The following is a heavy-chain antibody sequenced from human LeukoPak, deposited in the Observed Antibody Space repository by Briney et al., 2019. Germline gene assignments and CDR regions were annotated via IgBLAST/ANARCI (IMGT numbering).Heavy chain of an antibody. CDR3: ARRAAAAGRNWFDP. CDR1: GGSFSGYY. CDR2: INHSGST. J-gene: IGHJ5*02. V-gene: IGHV4-34*01. D-gene: IGHD6-13*01. Sequence: SETLSLTCAVYGGSFSGYYWSWIRQPPGKGLEWIGEINHSGSTNYNPSLKSRVTISVDTSKNQFSLKLSFVTAADTAVYYCARRAAAAGRNWFDPWGQGTLVTVSS.